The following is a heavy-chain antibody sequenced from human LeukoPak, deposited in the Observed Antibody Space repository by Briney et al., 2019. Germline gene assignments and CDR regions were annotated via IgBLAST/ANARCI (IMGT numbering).Heavy chain of an antibody. CDR1: GGTFSSYA. V-gene: IGHV1-69*06. CDR2: IIPIFGTA. J-gene: IGHJ4*02. D-gene: IGHD5-12*01. Sequence: GSSVKVFRKASGGTFSSYAISWVRQAPGQGLEWMGGIIPIFGTANYAQKFQGRVTITADKSTSTAYMELSSLRSEDTAVYYCALGPRDIVATSHFDYWGQGTLVTVSS. CDR3: ALGPRDIVATSHFDY.